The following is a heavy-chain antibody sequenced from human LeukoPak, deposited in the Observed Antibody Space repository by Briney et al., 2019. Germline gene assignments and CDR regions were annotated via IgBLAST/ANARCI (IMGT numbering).Heavy chain of an antibody. CDR3: ARSSTVVRGLDTFDI. Sequence: GGPLRLSCAASGFTFRSYSMNWVRKAPGKGLEWVSYISSGGPYIISADPVKGRFTVSRDNAKNSLYLQMNSLRAEDTAVYYCARSSTVVRGLDTFDIWGQGTMVTVSS. CDR1: GFTFRSYS. CDR2: ISSGGPYI. D-gene: IGHD3-10*01. J-gene: IGHJ3*02. V-gene: IGHV3-21*06.